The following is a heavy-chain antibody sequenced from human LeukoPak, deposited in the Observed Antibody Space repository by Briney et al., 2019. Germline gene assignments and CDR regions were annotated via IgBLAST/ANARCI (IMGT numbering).Heavy chain of an antibody. CDR2: ISDTGGRT. D-gene: IGHD3-10*02. CDR3: AKGTMYYYVMDY. J-gene: IGHJ4*02. V-gene: IGHV3-23*01. CDR1: TFTFSSYA. Sequence: GGSLRLSSSAYTFTFSSYAFGWLRQAPGRGLECVSTISDTGGRTYYADSVKGRFTISRDNSKNTLYLQMNSLRAEDTAIYYCAKGTMYYYVMDYWGQGTLVTVSS.